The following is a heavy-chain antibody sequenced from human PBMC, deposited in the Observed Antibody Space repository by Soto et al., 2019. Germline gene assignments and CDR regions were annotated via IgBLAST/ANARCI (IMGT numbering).Heavy chain of an antibody. CDR1: GYTFTDYR. J-gene: IGHJ5*02. Sequence: QVPVVQSGVEVKKPGASVKVSCKASGYTFTDYRMIWVRQAPGQGLEWMGIINPSGGSTNYAPNFQGRVTLTRDSFTSTVYMELSNLRSEDTAVYYCARPAGRLANWFDPWGQGTLVTVSS. CDR2: INPSGGST. CDR3: ARPAGRLANWFDP. V-gene: IGHV1-46*01. D-gene: IGHD6-6*01.